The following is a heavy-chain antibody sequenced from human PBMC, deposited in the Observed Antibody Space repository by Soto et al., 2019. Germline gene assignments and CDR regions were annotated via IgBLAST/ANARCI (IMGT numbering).Heavy chain of an antibody. CDR1: GFTFSSYA. CDR3: AKLFDETGGSGGWTWSSPF. Sequence: EVQLLESGGGLVQPGGSLRLSCAASGFTFSSYAMSWVRQAPGKGLEWVSAISGTGGTTYYADSVKGRFTISRDNSRNPLHLQMNSLRAEETAIYYCAKLFDETGGSGGWTWSSPFWGQGNLVTVSS. V-gene: IGHV3-23*01. CDR2: ISGTGGTT. J-gene: IGHJ4*02. D-gene: IGHD6-25*01.